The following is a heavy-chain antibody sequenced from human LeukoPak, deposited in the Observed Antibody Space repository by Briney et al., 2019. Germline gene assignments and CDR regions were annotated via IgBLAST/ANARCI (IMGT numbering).Heavy chain of an antibody. V-gene: IGHV1-2*06. Sequence: ASVKVSCKASGYTFTGYYMHWVRQAPGQGLEWMGRINPNSGGTNYAQKFQGRVTMTRDTSISTAYMELSRLRSDDTAVYYCAITRWLQDTPDYWGQGTLVTVSS. CDR1: GYTFTGYY. D-gene: IGHD5-24*01. CDR2: INPNSGGT. CDR3: AITRWLQDTPDY. J-gene: IGHJ4*02.